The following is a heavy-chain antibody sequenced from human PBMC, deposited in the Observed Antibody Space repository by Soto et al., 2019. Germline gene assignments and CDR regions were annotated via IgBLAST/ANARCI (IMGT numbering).Heavy chain of an antibody. CDR1: GFTFDDYA. D-gene: IGHD6-6*01. CDR2: ISWNSGSI. Sequence: DVQLVESGGGLVQPGRSLRLSCAASGFTFDDYAMHWVRQAPGKGLEWVSGISWNSGSIGYADSVKGRFTISRDNAKNSLYLQMNSLRAEDTALYYCAKDKGFEYSSFFDYWGQGTLVTVSS. V-gene: IGHV3-9*01. J-gene: IGHJ4*02. CDR3: AKDKGFEYSSFFDY.